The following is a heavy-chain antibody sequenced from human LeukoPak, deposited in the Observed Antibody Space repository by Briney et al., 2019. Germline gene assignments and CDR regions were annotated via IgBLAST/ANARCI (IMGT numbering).Heavy chain of an antibody. CDR3: AKDGSWELPNSVYFFDY. V-gene: IGHV3-30*02. CDR1: GFTFSSYG. D-gene: IGHD1-26*01. J-gene: IGHJ4*02. Sequence: GGSLRLSCAASGFTFSSYGMHWVRHAPGKGLEWVAFIRYDGSNKYYAAPVSGRLTISRDNSKNPQYLQMTSLRAEDTAVYYCAKDGSWELPNSVYFFDYWGQGTLVTVSS. CDR2: IRYDGSNK.